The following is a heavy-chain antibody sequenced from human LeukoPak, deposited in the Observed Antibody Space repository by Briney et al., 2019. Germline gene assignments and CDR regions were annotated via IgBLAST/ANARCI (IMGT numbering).Heavy chain of an antibody. V-gene: IGHV3-15*01. CDR1: GFTFSNAW. Sequence: GGSLRLSCAASGFTFSNAWMSWVRQAPGKGLEWVGRIKSKTDGGTTDYAAPVKGRFTISRDDSKNTLYLQMNSLKTEDTAVYYCTTRTVVTSLVLFDYWGQGTLVTVSS. D-gene: IGHD4-23*01. CDR2: IKSKTDGGTT. J-gene: IGHJ4*02. CDR3: TTRTVVTSLVLFDY.